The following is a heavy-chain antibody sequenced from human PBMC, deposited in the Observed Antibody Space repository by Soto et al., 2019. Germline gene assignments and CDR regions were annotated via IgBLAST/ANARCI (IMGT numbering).Heavy chain of an antibody. V-gene: IGHV3-9*01. CDR2: ISWNSGSI. J-gene: IGHJ6*02. Sequence: EVQLVESGGGLVQPGRSLRLSCAASGFTFDDYAMHWVRQAPGKGLEWVSGISWNSGSIGYADSVKGRFTISRDNAKNPLYLQMNSLRAEDTALYYCAKDSSRYYGSGSYPRSDCYGMDVWGQGTTVTVSS. D-gene: IGHD3-10*01. CDR3: AKDSSRYYGSGSYPRSDCYGMDV. CDR1: GFTFDDYA.